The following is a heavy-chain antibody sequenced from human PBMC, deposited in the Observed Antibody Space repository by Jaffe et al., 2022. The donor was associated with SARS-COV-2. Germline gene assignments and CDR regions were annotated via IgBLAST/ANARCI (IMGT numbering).Heavy chain of an antibody. J-gene: IGHJ4*02. Sequence: EVQLLESGGGLVQPGGSLRLSCAASGFTFSSYAMSWVRQAPGKGLEWVSAISGSGGSTYYADSVKGRFTISRDNSKNTLYLQMNSLRAEDTAVYYCAKVFGDYYDSSGYYPPLTLNYFDYWGQGTLVTVSS. CDR2: ISGSGGST. CDR1: GFTFSSYA. CDR3: AKVFGDYYDSSGYYPPLTLNYFDY. D-gene: IGHD3-22*01. V-gene: IGHV3-23*01.